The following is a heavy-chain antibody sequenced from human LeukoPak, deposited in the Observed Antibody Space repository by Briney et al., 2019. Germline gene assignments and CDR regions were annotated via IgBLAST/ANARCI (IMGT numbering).Heavy chain of an antibody. D-gene: IGHD2-21*02. CDR1: GFNFSSYG. CDR2: ISYDGSNK. CDR3: AKQRIVVVTATGFDY. Sequence: PGGSLRLSCAASGFNFSSYGMHWVRQAPGKGLEWVAVISYDGSNKCYADSVKGRFTISRDNSKNTLYLQMNSLRAEDTAVYYCAKQRIVVVTATGFDYGGQGTLVTVSS. J-gene: IGHJ4*02. V-gene: IGHV3-30*18.